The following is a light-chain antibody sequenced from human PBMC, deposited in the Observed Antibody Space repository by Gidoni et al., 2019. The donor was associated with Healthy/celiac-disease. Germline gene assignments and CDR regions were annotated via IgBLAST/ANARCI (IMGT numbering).Light chain of an antibody. Sequence: IQMTQSPSSLSASVGDRVTITCQASQDISNYLNWYQQKPGKAPKLLIYDASNLETGVPSRFSGSGSGTDFTCTISSLQPEDIATYYCQQYDNLPLTFGPGTKVDIK. CDR2: DAS. CDR3: QQYDNLPLT. V-gene: IGKV1-33*01. CDR1: QDISNY. J-gene: IGKJ3*01.